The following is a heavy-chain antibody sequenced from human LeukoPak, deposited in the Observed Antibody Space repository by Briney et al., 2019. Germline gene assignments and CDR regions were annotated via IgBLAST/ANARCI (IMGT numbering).Heavy chain of an antibody. CDR1: GASIGSYSSY. CDR3: AGDQFSSNWYKD. D-gene: IGHD6-13*01. Sequence: PSETLSLTCTVSGASIGSYSSYWGWIRQPPGKGLEWIGSIYHSGSTYYNPSLKSRVTISADFSKNQFSLKLSSVTVAETAVYFCAGDQFSSNWYKDWGPGTLVTVSS. CDR2: IYHSGST. V-gene: IGHV4-39*07. J-gene: IGHJ4*02.